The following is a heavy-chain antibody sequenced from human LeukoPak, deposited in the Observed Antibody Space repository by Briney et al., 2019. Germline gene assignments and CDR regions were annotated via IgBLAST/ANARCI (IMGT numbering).Heavy chain of an antibody. J-gene: IGHJ4*02. D-gene: IGHD2-15*01. CDR1: GFAVSSNY. V-gene: IGHV3-53*01. CDR2: IYSGGST. CDR3: ARGCSDKKCYIHY. Sequence: GGSLRLSCAASGFAVSSNYMNWARQAPGKGLEWVSVIYSGGSTYYADSVKGRFTISRDNSKSTLYLQMNSLRVEDTAVYYCARGCSDKKCYIHYWGQGTLVTVSS.